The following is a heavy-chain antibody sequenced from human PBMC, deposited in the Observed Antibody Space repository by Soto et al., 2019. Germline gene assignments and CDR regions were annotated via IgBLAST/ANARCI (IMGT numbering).Heavy chain of an antibody. D-gene: IGHD2-2*01. CDR2: ISGSGGST. V-gene: IGHV3-23*01. Sequence: EVQLLESGGGLVQPGGSLRLSCAASGFTFSSYAMSWVRQAPGKGLEWVSAISGSGGSTYYADSVKGRFTISRDNSKNTRYLQMNSLRAEHTAVYYCAKPPSNIRVVPAALYYYYYYMDVWGKGPTVTVSS. J-gene: IGHJ6*03. CDR3: AKPPSNIRVVPAALYYYYYYMDV. CDR1: GFTFSSYA.